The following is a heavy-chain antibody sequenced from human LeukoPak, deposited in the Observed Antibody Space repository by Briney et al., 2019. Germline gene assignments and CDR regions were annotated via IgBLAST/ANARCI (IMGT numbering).Heavy chain of an antibody. Sequence: GGSLRLSCVASDFIFSSYGMHWVRQAPGKGLEWVAVIGSDGGNEDYADSVKGRFTISRDNSKNTMFLQMNSLRDDDTAIYYCAREYYYASGFMDVWGKGTTVTVSS. CDR1: DFIFSSYG. CDR2: IGSDGGNE. V-gene: IGHV3-33*01. D-gene: IGHD3-10*01. J-gene: IGHJ6*03. CDR3: AREYYYASGFMDV.